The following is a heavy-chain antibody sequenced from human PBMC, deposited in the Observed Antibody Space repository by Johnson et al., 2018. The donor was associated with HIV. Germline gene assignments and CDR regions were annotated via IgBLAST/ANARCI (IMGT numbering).Heavy chain of an antibody. CDR3: ARDSSSWSEDAFDI. V-gene: IGHV3-20*04. Sequence: VQLVESGGGVVRPGGSLRLSCAASGFTFDDYGMNWVRQAPGKGLEWVSGINWNGGGTGYADSVKGRFTISRDNAKNSLYLQMNSLRAEDTAVYYCARDSSSWSEDAFDIWGQGTMVTVSS. CDR2: INWNGGGT. J-gene: IGHJ3*02. D-gene: IGHD6-13*01. CDR1: GFTFDDYG.